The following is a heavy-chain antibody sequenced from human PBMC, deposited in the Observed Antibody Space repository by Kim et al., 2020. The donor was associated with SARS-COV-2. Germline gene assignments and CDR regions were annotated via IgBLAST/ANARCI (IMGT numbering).Heavy chain of an antibody. CDR2: INHSGST. J-gene: IGHJ6*03. V-gene: IGHV4-34*01. CDR1: GGSFSGYY. CDR3: ARALGLLWFGELFTPQSPYYMDV. Sequence: SETLSLTCAVYGGSFSGYYWSWIRQPPGKGLEWIGEINHSGSTNYNPSLKSRVTISVDTSKNQFSLKLSSVTAADTAVYYCARALGLLWFGELFTPQSPYYMDVWGKGTPVTVSS. D-gene: IGHD3-10*01.